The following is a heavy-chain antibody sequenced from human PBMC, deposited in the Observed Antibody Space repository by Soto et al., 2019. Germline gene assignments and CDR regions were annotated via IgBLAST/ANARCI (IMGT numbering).Heavy chain of an antibody. D-gene: IGHD2-15*01. J-gene: IGHJ4*02. V-gene: IGHV3-11*01. Sequence: PGGSLRLSCAASGFTFSDYYMSWIRQAPGKGLEWVSYMSNSGYTMYYADSVKGRFTISRDNAKSSLYLQMNSLRAEDTAVYYCAREDTVVAKTVAFWGRGTLVTVSS. CDR3: AREDTVVAKTVAF. CDR1: GFTFSDYY. CDR2: MSNSGYTM.